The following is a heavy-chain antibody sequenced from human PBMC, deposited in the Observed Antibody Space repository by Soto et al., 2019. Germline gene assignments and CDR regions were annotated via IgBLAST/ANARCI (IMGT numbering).Heavy chain of an antibody. CDR3: VQTSGWPGFDF. D-gene: IGHD6-19*01. J-gene: IGHJ4*02. CDR2: IYGGGTT. V-gene: IGHV3-53*01. CDR1: GFTVSSKY. Sequence: EVQLVESGGGLIQPGGSLRLSCAASGFTVSSKYMTWVRQAPGKGLEGVSVIYGGGTTYYADSVKGRFTISRDNSKNTLYLQRNSLRAEDTAVYYCVQTSGWPGFDFWGQGTLVTVSS.